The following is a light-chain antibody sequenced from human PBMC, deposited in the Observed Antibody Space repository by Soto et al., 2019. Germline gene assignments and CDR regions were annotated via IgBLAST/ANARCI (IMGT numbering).Light chain of an antibody. Sequence: EIVMTQSPATLSVSPGARATLSCRASQNIGTNLAWYQHKPGQPPSLLIYGAATGATGVPARFSGSGSGTQFTLTISSXQSEDFAVYYCQQYNTWTWTFGQGTKVDIK. V-gene: IGKV3-15*01. CDR1: QNIGTN. CDR2: GAA. J-gene: IGKJ1*01. CDR3: QQYNTWTWT.